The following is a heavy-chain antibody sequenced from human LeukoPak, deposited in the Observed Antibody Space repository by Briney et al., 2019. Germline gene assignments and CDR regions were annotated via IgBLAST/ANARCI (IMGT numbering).Heavy chain of an antibody. V-gene: IGHV1-18*01. CDR1: GYTFTSYG. CDR3: AATGEYYYDSSGLDY. J-gene: IGHJ4*02. CDR2: ISAYNGNT. D-gene: IGHD3-22*01. Sequence: ASVKVSCKASGYTFTSYGISWVRQAPGQGLEWMGWISAYNGNTNYAQKLQGRVTMTTDTSTSTAYMELRSLRSDDTAVYYCAATGEYYYDSSGLDYWGQGTLVTVSS.